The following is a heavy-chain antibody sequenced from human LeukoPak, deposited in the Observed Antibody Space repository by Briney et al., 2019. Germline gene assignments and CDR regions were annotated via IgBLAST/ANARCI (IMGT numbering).Heavy chain of an antibody. CDR1: GFTVSSNY. Sequence: GGSLRLSCAASGFTVSSNYMSWVRQAPGKGLEWVSIIYSGGSTYYAGSVKGRFTISRDNAKNSLYLQMNSLRAEDTAVYYCARAIIAVAGRHYHYGMDVWGQGTTVTVSS. J-gene: IGHJ6*02. V-gene: IGHV3-53*01. D-gene: IGHD6-19*01. CDR3: ARAIIAVAGRHYHYGMDV. CDR2: IYSGGST.